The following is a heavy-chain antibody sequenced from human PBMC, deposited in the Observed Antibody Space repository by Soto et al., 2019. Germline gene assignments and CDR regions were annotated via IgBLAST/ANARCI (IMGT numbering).Heavy chain of an antibody. CDR1: GFTFSSYA. CDR3: TRASSSFDY. D-gene: IGHD6-13*01. V-gene: IGHV3-30-3*01. CDR2: ISYDGSNK. Sequence: QVQLVESGGGVVQPGRSLRLSCAASGFTFSSYAMHWVRQAPGKGLEWVAVISYDGSNKYYADSVKGRLTISRDNSKNSMYLQMNSLRAEDTAVYYRTRASSSFDYWGQGNLVTVSS. J-gene: IGHJ4*02.